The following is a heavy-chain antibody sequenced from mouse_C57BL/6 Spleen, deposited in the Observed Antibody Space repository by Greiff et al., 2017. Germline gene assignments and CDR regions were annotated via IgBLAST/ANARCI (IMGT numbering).Heavy chain of an antibody. CDR2: INPNNGGT. CDR1: GYTFTDYY. D-gene: IGHD2-5*01. Sequence: VKLLQSGPELVKPGASVKISCKASGYTFTDYYMNLVKQSQGKSLEWIGAINPNNGGTSYNQKFKGKATLTVDKSYSTAYMELRSLTSEDSAVYYCAKVYYSNYFDYWGQGTTLTVSS. J-gene: IGHJ2*01. V-gene: IGHV1-26*01. CDR3: AKVYYSNYFDY.